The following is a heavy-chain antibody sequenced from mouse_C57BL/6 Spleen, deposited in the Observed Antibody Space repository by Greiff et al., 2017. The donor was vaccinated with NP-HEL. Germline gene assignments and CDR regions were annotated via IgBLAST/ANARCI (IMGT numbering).Heavy chain of an antibody. J-gene: IGHJ4*01. V-gene: IGHV1-82*01. Sequence: LMESGPELVKPGASVKISCKASGYAFSSSWMNWVKQRPGKGLEWIGRIYPGDGDTNYNGKFKGKATLTADKSSSTAYMQLSSLTSEDSGVYFCAGGYYAMGDWGQGTSVTVSS. CDR2: IYPGDGDT. CDR3: AGGYYAMGD. CDR1: GYAFSSSW.